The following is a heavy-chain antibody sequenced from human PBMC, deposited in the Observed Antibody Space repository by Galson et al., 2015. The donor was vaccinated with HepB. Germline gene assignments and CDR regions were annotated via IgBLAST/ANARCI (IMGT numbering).Heavy chain of an antibody. CDR3: VRRKSGSSYPDSYYFDY. J-gene: IGHJ4*02. D-gene: IGHD6-6*01. V-gene: IGHV7-4-1*02. Sequence: SVKVSCKASGYSFTTYNINRLRQAPGQGLEWMGWISANTGNPTYAQGFTGRFVFSLDTSVNTAFLQISDLKAEDTAVYYCVRRKSGSSYPDSYYFDYWGQGSLVTVSS. CDR2: ISANTGNP. CDR1: GYSFTTYN.